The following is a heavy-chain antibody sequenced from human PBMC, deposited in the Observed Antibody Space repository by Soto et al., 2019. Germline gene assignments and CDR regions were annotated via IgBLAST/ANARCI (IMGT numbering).Heavy chain of an antibody. CDR3: ARDREQSLVRPDMDV. V-gene: IGHV3-20*01. CDR1: GFTFDDYG. J-gene: IGHJ6*03. CDR2: INWNGGST. D-gene: IGHD6-19*01. Sequence: GGSLILSCAASGFTFDDYGMSGVRQAPGKGLEWVSGINWNGGSTGYADSVKGRFTISRDNAKNSRYLQMNSLRAEDTALYHCARDREQSLVRPDMDVWGNGTTVTVSS.